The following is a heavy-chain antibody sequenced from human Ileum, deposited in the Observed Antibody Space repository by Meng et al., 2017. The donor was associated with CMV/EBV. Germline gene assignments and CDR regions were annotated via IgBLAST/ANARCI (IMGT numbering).Heavy chain of an antibody. CDR2: ISAYNGNT. Sequence: KAYGYTFTSYGISWVRQAHGQGLEWMGWISAYNGNTNYAQKLQGRVTMTTDTSTSTAYMELRSLRSDDTAVYYCARTIAVAGPNWFDPWGQGTLVTVSS. J-gene: IGHJ5*02. D-gene: IGHD6-19*01. CDR3: ARTIAVAGPNWFDP. CDR1: GYTFTSYG. V-gene: IGHV1-18*01.